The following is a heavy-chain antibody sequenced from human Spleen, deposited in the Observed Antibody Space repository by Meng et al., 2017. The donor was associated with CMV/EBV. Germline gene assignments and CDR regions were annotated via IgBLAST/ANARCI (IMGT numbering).Heavy chain of an antibody. CDR3: ARSGYYSPVDFDY. CDR1: GYIVRDYG. D-gene: IGHD3-3*01. CDR2: ISAYNGDT. V-gene: IGHV1-18*01. J-gene: IGHJ4*02. Sequence: CKASGYIVRDYGFSWVRQAPGQGLEWMGWISAYNGDTVYVKNFQDRVIMTTDTSTTTAYMELTNLTSDDTAVYYCARSGYYSPVDFDYWGQGTLVTVSS.